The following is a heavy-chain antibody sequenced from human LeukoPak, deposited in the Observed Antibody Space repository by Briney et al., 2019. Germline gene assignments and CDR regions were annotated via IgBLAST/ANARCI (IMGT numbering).Heavy chain of an antibody. CDR2: IYTSGST. Sequence: PSETLSLTCTVSGGSISSYYWSWIRQPPGKGLEWFGYIYTSGSTNYNPSLKSRVTISVDTSKNQFSLDLSSVTAADTAVYYCARQKCTSTSCLTKNAFDIWGQGTMVTVSS. CDR1: GGSISSYY. D-gene: IGHD2-2*01. CDR3: ARQKCTSTSCLTKNAFDI. V-gene: IGHV4-4*09. J-gene: IGHJ3*02.